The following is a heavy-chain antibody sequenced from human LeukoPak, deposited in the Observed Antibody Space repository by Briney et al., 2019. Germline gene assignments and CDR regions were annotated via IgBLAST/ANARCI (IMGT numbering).Heavy chain of an antibody. CDR2: ISAYNGNT. Sequence: ASVKVSCKASGYIFINHGTAWVRQAPGQGLEYMGWISAYNGNTDYAQKLQGRVTMTTDTSTSTAYMELRSLRSDDTAVYYCARWGGSPNDYWGQGTLVTVSS. CDR3: ARWGGSPNDY. V-gene: IGHV1-18*01. D-gene: IGHD1-26*01. J-gene: IGHJ4*02. CDR1: GYIFINHG.